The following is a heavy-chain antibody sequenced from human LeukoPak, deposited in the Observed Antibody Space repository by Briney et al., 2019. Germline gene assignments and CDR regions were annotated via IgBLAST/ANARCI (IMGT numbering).Heavy chain of an antibody. V-gene: IGHV3-48*03. J-gene: IGHJ4*02. D-gene: IGHD6-13*01. CDR3: ARDGRIAALDY. CDR1: GFTFSSYE. Sequence: GGSLRLSCAASGFTFSSYEMNWVRQAPGKGLEWVSYISSSGSTIYYADSVKGRFTISRDNAKNSLYLQMNSLRAEDTAVYYCARDGRIAALDYWGQGTLVTVSS. CDR2: ISSSGSTI.